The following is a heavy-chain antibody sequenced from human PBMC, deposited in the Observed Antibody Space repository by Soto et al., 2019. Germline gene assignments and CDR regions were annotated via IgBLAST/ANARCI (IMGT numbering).Heavy chain of an antibody. V-gene: IGHV4-59*12. Sequence: PSETLSLTCTVSGGSISSDYWSWIRQPPGKGLEWIGYIHYSGSTNYNPSLKSRVTISVDTSKNQFSLKLTSVTAADTAVYYCARDKITGLFDYWGQGTLVTVSS. CDR1: GGSISSDY. J-gene: IGHJ4*02. CDR3: ARDKITGLFDY. CDR2: IHYSGST. D-gene: IGHD2-8*02.